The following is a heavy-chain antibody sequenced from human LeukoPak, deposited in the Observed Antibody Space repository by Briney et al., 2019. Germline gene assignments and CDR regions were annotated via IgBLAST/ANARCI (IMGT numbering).Heavy chain of an antibody. J-gene: IGHJ5*02. D-gene: IGHD2-15*01. Sequence: GASVKVSCKASGYTFTSYGISWVRQAPGQGLEWMGWISAYNGNTNYAQKLQGRVTMTTDTSTSTAYMELRSLRSDDTAVYYCARVHVRYCSGGSCYFDWFDPWGQGTLVTVSS. CDR3: ARVHVRYCSGGSCYFDWFDP. CDR2: ISAYNGNT. CDR1: GYTFTSYG. V-gene: IGHV1-18*01.